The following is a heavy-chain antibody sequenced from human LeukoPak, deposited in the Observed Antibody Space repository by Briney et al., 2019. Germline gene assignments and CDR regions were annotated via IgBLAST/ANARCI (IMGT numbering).Heavy chain of an antibody. Sequence: PGGSLRLSCAASGFTFSNYWVTWIRQAPGKGLEWVANIKQDGSQKFYVDSVKGRFTISRDNAKNSLYLQMNSLRAEDTAVYYCARGRNYDYGDYDKPLDWFDPWGQGTLVTVSS. CDR2: IKQDGSQK. CDR1: GFTFSNYW. J-gene: IGHJ5*02. CDR3: ARGRNYDYGDYDKPLDWFDP. V-gene: IGHV3-7*03. D-gene: IGHD4-17*01.